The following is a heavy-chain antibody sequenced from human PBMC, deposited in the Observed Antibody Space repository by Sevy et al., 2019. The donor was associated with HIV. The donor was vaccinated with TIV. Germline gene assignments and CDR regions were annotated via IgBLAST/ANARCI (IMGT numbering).Heavy chain of an antibody. J-gene: IGHJ4*02. Sequence: GGSLRPSCAASGFIFSSYAMSWVRQAPGKGLEWVSGISGSGGSTYYADSVKGRFTISRDNFRKTQYLEMNSLRAEDTAVYYCRGVGVNTNFDDWGQGTLVTVSS. CDR2: ISGSGGST. CDR1: GFIFSSYA. D-gene: IGHD1-26*01. CDR3: RGVGVNTNFDD. V-gene: IGHV3-23*01.